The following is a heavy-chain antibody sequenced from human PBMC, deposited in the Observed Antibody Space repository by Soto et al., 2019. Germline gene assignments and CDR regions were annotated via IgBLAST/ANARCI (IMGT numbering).Heavy chain of an antibody. CDR1: GFTFSSYG. Sequence: QVQLVGSGGGVVQPGRSLRLSCAASGFTFSSYGMHWVRQGPGKGLEWVAVISYDGSNKYYADSVNGRFTISRDNSKNTLYLQMNSLRAEDTAVYYCAKSMLAYCGGDCYEGPYYFDYWGQGTLVTVSS. CDR3: AKSMLAYCGGDCYEGPYYFDY. J-gene: IGHJ4*02. D-gene: IGHD2-21*02. CDR2: ISYDGSNK. V-gene: IGHV3-30*18.